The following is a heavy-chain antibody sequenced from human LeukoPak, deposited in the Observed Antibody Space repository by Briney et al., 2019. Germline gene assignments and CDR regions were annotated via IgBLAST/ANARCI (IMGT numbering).Heavy chain of an antibody. CDR2: ISGSGGST. CDR1: GFTFSSYA. Sequence: PGASLRLSCAASGFTFSSYAMSWVRQAPGKGLEWVSAISGSGGSTYYADSVKGRFTISRDNSKSTLYLQMNSLRAEDTAVYYCAKGPSGDFWSGYYIAGTYFDYWGQGTLVTVSS. J-gene: IGHJ4*02. V-gene: IGHV3-23*01. D-gene: IGHD3-3*01. CDR3: AKGPSGDFWSGYYIAGTYFDY.